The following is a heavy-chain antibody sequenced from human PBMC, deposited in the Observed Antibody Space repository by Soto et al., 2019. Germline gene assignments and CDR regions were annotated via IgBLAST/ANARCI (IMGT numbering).Heavy chain of an antibody. V-gene: IGHV1-18*01. D-gene: IGHD1-7*01. CDR2: ISAYNGNT. CDR1: GYTFTSYG. J-gene: IGHJ4*02. CDR3: ARGTGTTNVGPG. Sequence: ASVKVSCKASGYTFTSYGISWVRQAPGQGLEWMGWISAYNGNTNYAQKFQGRVTMTRDTSTSTVYMELSSLRSEDTAVYYCARGTGTTNVGPGWGQGTLVTVSS.